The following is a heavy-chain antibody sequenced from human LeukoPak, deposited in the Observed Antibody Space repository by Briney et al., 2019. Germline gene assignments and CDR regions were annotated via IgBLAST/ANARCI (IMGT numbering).Heavy chain of an antibody. CDR1: GFTFGDYA. D-gene: IGHD6-6*01. V-gene: IGHV3-49*04. Sequence: PGGSLRLSCAASGFTFGDYAMSWVRQAPGKGLEWVGFIRSKAYGGTTEYAASVKGRFTISRDDSKSIAYLQMNSLKTEDTAVYYCTTYSSSGLYYYYYYMDVWGKGTTVTVSS. J-gene: IGHJ6*03. CDR2: IRSKAYGGTT. CDR3: TTYSSSGLYYYYYYMDV.